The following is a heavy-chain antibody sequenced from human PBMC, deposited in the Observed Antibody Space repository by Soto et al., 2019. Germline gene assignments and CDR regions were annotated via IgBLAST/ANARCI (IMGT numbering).Heavy chain of an antibody. D-gene: IGHD2-8*02. CDR2: IWYDGSNK. Sequence: QVQLVESGGGVVQPGRSLRLSCAASGFTFSSYGMHWVRQAPGKGLEWVAVIWYDGSNKYYADSVKGRFTISRDNSKNKLYLQMNSLRAEDTAVYYCARDCGYWNYYYYGMDVWGQGTTVTVSS. V-gene: IGHV3-33*01. CDR3: ARDCGYWNYYYYGMDV. J-gene: IGHJ6*02. CDR1: GFTFSSYG.